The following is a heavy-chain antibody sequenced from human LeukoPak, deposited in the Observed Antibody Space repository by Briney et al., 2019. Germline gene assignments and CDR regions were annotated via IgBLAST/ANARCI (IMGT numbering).Heavy chain of an antibody. CDR1: GGSFSGYF. CDR2: INHSGST. J-gene: IGHJ5*02. D-gene: IGHD2-2*01. Sequence: SETLSLTCAVYGGSFSGYFWSWIRQPPGKGLEWIGEINHSGSTNYNPSLKSRVTISVDTSKNQFSLKLSSVTAADTAVYYCASPYCSSTSCYPSWFDPWGQGTLVTVSS. CDR3: ASPYCSSTSCYPSWFDP. V-gene: IGHV4-34*01.